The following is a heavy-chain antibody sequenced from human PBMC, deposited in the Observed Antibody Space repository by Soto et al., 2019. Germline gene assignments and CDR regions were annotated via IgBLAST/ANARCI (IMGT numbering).Heavy chain of an antibody. CDR3: AREAAVSSSSWSASYG. CDR2: IYPGDSDT. J-gene: IGHJ6*01. D-gene: IGHD6-13*01. V-gene: IGHV5-51*01. Sequence: GESLKISCNGSGYSFTRYCIGWVRQMPGKGLEWMGIIYPGDSDTRYSPSFQGQVTISADKSISTAYLQWSSLKASDTAMYFCAREAAVSSSSWSASYGWGKRSTVT. CDR1: GYSFTRYC.